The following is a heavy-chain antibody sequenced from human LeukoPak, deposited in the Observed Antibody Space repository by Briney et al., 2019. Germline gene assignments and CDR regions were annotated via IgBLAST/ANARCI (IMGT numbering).Heavy chain of an antibody. J-gene: IGHJ4*02. D-gene: IGHD3-22*01. CDR1: GFTFSDYY. Sequence: GGSLRLSCAASGFTFSDYYMSWIRQAPGKGLEWVAVIWYDGSNKYYADSVKGRFTISRDNSKNTLYLQMNSLRAEDTAVYYCARSYDSGAYYFDYWGQGTLVTVSS. CDR3: ARSYDSGAYYFDY. V-gene: IGHV3-33*08. CDR2: IWYDGSNK.